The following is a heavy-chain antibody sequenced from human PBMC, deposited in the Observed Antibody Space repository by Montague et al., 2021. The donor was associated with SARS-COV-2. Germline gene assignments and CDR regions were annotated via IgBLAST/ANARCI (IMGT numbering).Heavy chain of an antibody. CDR3: SRAANILSGFYNHPFEY. CDR1: GGSVISDTYF. CDR2: IYDSDTT. Sequence: ETLSLTCTVSGGSVISDTYFWSWIRQPPGKGLEWIAYIYDSDTTNNNPSFWSRVSMSSDRSKNQFSLKLTSVTPADTAVYYCSRAANILSGFYNHPFEYWGQGILVTVSS. D-gene: IGHD3-9*01. V-gene: IGHV4-61*01. J-gene: IGHJ4*02.